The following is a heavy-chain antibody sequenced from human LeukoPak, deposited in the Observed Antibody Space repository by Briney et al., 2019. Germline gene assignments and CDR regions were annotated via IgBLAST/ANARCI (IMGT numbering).Heavy chain of an antibody. V-gene: IGHV3-21*01. J-gene: IGHJ4*02. CDR2: ISSSSSYI. Sequence: GGSLRLSCAASGFTFSSYSMTWVRQAPGKGLEWVSSISSSSSYIYYADSVKGRFTISRDNAKNSLYLQMSSLRAEDTAVYYCARDSGSYQAFDYWGQGTLVTVSS. CDR3: ARDSGSYQAFDY. CDR1: GFTFSSYS. D-gene: IGHD1-26*01.